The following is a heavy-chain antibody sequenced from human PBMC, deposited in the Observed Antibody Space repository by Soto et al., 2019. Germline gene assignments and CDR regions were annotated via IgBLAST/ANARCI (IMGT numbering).Heavy chain of an antibody. V-gene: IGHV3-7*01. J-gene: IGHJ6*02. CDR2: IKQDGSEK. Sequence: GGSLRLSCAASGFTFSSYWMSWVRQAPGKGLVWVANIKQDGSEKYYVDSVKGRFTISRDNAKNSLYLQMNSLRAEDTAVYYCARDYNFWSGYYMAYYYYGMDVWGQGTTVTVSS. D-gene: IGHD3-3*01. CDR1: GFTFSSYW. CDR3: ARDYNFWSGYYMAYYYYGMDV.